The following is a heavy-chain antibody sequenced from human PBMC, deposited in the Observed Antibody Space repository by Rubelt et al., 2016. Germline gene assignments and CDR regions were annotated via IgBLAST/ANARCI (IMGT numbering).Heavy chain of an antibody. J-gene: IGHJ3*02. CDR3: ARVDTNLFSDAFDS. CDR1: GGSISSSRYY. V-gene: IGHV4-39*02. D-gene: IGHD5-18*01. Sequence: QLQLQESGPRLVKPSETLSLTCSVSGGSISSSRYYWGWIRQPPGKGLEWIGSIYSSRSTYYNPSLKSRLALFIDASKNQCSLKLNSVTAADTALYYCARVDTNLFSDAFDSGGLGTMVTVSS. CDR2: IYSSRST.